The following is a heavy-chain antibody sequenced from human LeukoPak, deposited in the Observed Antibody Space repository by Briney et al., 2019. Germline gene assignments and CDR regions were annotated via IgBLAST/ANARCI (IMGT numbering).Heavy chain of an antibody. Sequence: PSETLSLTCTVPGGSINGHSWGWIRQAPGKGLEWSAHIYGTGRVNYNSTLRTRTTISLDTAKNQFTLKLTSVTAADTAVYYCAREPAEANFWSGSPTPGSFDPWGQGTLVTVSS. CDR2: IYGTGRV. CDR1: GGSINGHS. J-gene: IGHJ5*02. V-gene: IGHV4-59*11. CDR3: AREPAEANFWSGSPTPGSFDP. D-gene: IGHD3-3*01.